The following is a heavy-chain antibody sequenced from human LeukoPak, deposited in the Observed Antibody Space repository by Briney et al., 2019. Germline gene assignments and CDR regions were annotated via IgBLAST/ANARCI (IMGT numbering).Heavy chain of an antibody. V-gene: IGHV4-34*01. CDR1: GGSFSGYY. CDR3: AATMIRYFDLYYYYGMDV. J-gene: IGHJ6*02. D-gene: IGHD3-9*01. CDR2: INHSGST. Sequence: PSETLSLTCAVYGGSFSGYYWGWIRQPPGKGLEWIGEINHSGSTNYNPSLKSRVTISVDTSKNQFSLKLSSVTAADTAVYYCAATMIRYFDLYYYYGMDVWGQGTTVTVSS.